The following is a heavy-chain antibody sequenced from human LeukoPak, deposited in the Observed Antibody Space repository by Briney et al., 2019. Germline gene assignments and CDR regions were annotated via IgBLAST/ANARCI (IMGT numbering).Heavy chain of an antibody. CDR3: ARDPAVAGRNWFDP. CDR1: GYTFTGYY. V-gene: IGHV1-2*02. Sequence: ASVKVSCKASGYTFTGYYMHWVRQAPGQGLEWMGWINPNSGGTNYAQKFQGRVTMTRDTSISTAYMELSRLRSDDTAVYYCARDPAVAGRNWFDPWGQGTLVTVSS. CDR2: INPNSGGT. J-gene: IGHJ5*02. D-gene: IGHD6-19*01.